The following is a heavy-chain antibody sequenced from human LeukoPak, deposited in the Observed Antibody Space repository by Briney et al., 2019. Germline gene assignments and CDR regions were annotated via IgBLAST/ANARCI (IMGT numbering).Heavy chain of an antibody. Sequence: GGSLRLSCAASGFTFSDYYMSWIRQAPGKGLEWISYISSSSSYANYVDSVKGRFTISRDNAKNSLYLQMNSLRAEDTAVYYCVRAVSVSSYYFDCWGQGTLVTVSS. CDR3: VRAVSVSSYYFDC. D-gene: IGHD5/OR15-5a*01. CDR2: ISSSSSYA. J-gene: IGHJ4*02. V-gene: IGHV3-11*05. CDR1: GFTFSDYY.